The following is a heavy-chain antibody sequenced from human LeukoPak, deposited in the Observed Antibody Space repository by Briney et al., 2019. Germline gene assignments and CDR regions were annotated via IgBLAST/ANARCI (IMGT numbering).Heavy chain of an antibody. CDR3: ARGRGLDP. V-gene: IGHV4-59*01. CDR2: IYYSGST. CDR1: GGSISSYY. Sequence: SETLSLTCTVSGGSISSYYWSWIRQPPGKGLEWIGYIYYSGSTNYNPSLKSRVTISVDTSKNQFSLKLSSVTAADTAVYYCARGRGLDPWGQGTLVTVSS. J-gene: IGHJ5*02.